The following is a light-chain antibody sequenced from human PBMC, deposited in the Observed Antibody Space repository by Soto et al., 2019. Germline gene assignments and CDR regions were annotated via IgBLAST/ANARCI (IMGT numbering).Light chain of an antibody. CDR1: TGAVTSDYY. J-gene: IGLJ3*02. V-gene: IGLV7-43*01. Sequence: QAVVTQEPSLTVSPGGTVTLTCASSTGAVTSDYYANWFQQKPGQAPRALIYSTSNRHFWTPARFSGSLLGGKAALTLSGAQPDEGGEFYCLVYYGDTWVFGGGTKVTVL. CDR2: STS. CDR3: LVYYGDTWV.